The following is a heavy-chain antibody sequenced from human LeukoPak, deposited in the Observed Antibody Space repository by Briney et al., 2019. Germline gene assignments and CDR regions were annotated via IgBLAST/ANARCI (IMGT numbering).Heavy chain of an antibody. CDR3: VRGRIAPDY. D-gene: IGHD6-13*01. CDR1: AFTFSDYG. CDR2: ISGSGDKT. V-gene: IGHV3-23*01. Sequence: GGSPRLSCTASAFTFSDYGMTWVRQAPGKGLEWVSGISGSGDKTYYAESVKRRFTISRDNSKNTLYLQTNNLRAEDTAVYYCVRGRIAPDYWGQGTLGTVSS. J-gene: IGHJ4*02.